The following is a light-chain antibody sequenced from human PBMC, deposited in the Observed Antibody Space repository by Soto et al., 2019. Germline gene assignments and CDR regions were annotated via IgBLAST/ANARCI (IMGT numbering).Light chain of an antibody. CDR2: GAS. Sequence: IVLTPSPGTLSLSPGGRAPLSCRASQSVSSNLAWYQQKPGQAPRLLIYGASTRATGIPARFSGSGSGTEFTLTISSLQSEDFAVYYCQQYNNWLWTFGQGTTVDIK. CDR3: QQYNNWLWT. J-gene: IGKJ1*01. V-gene: IGKV3-15*01. CDR1: QSVSSN.